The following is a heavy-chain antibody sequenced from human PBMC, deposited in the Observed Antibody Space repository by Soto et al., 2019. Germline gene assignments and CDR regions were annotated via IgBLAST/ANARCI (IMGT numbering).Heavy chain of an antibody. D-gene: IGHD2-8*01. CDR2: IYYSGST. CDR1: GGSISSGGYY. J-gene: IGHJ4*02. Sequence: QVQLQESGPGLVKPSQTLSLTCTVSGGSISSGGYYWSWIRQHPGKGLEWIGYIYYSGSTYYNPSLQSRVAIAVEPSKNQFALKRSSVTAADTAVYYCAREESRQYSGVGYWGQGALVTVSS. V-gene: IGHV4-31*03. CDR3: AREESRQYSGVGY.